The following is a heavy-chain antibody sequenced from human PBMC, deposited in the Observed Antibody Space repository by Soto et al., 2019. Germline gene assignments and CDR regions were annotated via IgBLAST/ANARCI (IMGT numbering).Heavy chain of an antibody. CDR1: GGSISSYY. J-gene: IGHJ6*02. D-gene: IGHD3-3*01. V-gene: IGHV4-59*01. CDR3: ARDTAPYYDFWSGPYGMDV. CDR2: IYYSGST. Sequence: SETLSLTCPVSGGSISSYYWSWIRQPPGKGLEWIGYIYYSGSTNYNPSLKSRVTISVDTSKNQFSLKLSSVTAADTAVYYCARDTAPYYDFWSGPYGMDVWGQGTTVNVSS.